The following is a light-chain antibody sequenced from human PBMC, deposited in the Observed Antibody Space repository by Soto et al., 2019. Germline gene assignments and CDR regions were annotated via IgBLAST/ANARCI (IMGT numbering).Light chain of an antibody. CDR3: LQQNSYPLT. J-gene: IGKJ4*01. CDR2: VAS. Sequence: DIQMTQSPSSLSASVGDRVTITCRASQGIRNDLAWYQEKQGNAPKRLIYVASRLQSGVQSWCSGSGAGTYSPPTISILQPESAASYYCLQQNSYPLTFGGGTKVEIK. V-gene: IGKV1-17*01. CDR1: QGIRND.